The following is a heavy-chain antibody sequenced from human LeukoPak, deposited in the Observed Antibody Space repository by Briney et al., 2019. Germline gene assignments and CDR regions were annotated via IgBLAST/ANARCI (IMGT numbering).Heavy chain of an antibody. CDR1: GYTFTGYY. Sequence: ASVKVSCKASGYTFTGYYMHWVGQAPGQGLEWMRWINPNSGGTNYAQKFQGRVTMTRDTSISTAYMELSRLRSDDTAVYYCARDDYGDYGSFYWGQGTLVTVSS. J-gene: IGHJ4*02. CDR2: INPNSGGT. V-gene: IGHV1-2*02. D-gene: IGHD4-17*01. CDR3: ARDDYGDYGSFY.